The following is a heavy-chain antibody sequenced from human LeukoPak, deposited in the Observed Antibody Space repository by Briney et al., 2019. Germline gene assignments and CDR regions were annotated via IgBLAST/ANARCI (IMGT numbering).Heavy chain of an antibody. CDR1: GYTFTSYG. D-gene: IGHD3-22*01. CDR3: ARDKATMIVGVKPPPYYYYGRDV. CDR2: ISAYNGNT. Sequence: ASVKVSCKASGYTFTSYGISWVRQAPGQGLEWMGWISAYNGNTNYAQKLQGRVTMTTDTSTSTAYMELRSLRSDDTAVYYCARDKATMIVGVKPPPYYYYGRDVGGKGTTAPVS. J-gene: IGHJ6*04. V-gene: IGHV1-18*01.